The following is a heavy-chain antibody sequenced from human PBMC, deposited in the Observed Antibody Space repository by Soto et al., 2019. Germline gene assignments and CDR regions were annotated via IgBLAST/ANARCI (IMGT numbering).Heavy chain of an antibody. CDR3: ARVTSGGYYYYGMDV. CDR1: GGTFSSYA. CDR2: IIPIFGTA. V-gene: IGHV1-69*13. Sequence: ASVKLSCKASGGTFSSYAISWVRQDPGQGLEWMGGIIPIFGTANYAQKFQGRVTITADESTSTAYMELSSLRSEDTAVYYCARVTSGGYYYYGMDVWGQGTTVTVSS. J-gene: IGHJ6*02.